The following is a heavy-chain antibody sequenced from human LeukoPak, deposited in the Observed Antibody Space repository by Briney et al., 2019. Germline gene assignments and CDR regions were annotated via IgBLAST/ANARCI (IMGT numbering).Heavy chain of an antibody. CDR2: ISSSSRII. Sequence: GGSLRLSCAASGFTFNNYDMNWVRQAPGKGLEWVSYISSSSRIIYYADSVKGRFTISRDTAKNSLYLQMNSLRAEDTAVYYCARSIDIDYWGQGPLVTVSS. CDR1: GFTFNNYD. J-gene: IGHJ4*02. CDR3: ARSIDIDY. V-gene: IGHV3-48*01. D-gene: IGHD2-21*01.